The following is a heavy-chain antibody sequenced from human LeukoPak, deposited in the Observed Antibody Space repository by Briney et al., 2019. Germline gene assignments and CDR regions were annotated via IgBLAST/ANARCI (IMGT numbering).Heavy chain of an antibody. Sequence: GRSLRLSCAASGFSFTSHGMHWVRQDPGKGLEWVAVIWYDGTNKYYADSVKGRFTISRDTSNNMLYLQMNSLRAEDTAVYYCARVSESGNSDYWGQGTLVTVSS. V-gene: IGHV3-33*01. D-gene: IGHD4-23*01. J-gene: IGHJ4*02. CDR3: ARVSESGNSDY. CDR2: IWYDGTNK. CDR1: GFSFTSHG.